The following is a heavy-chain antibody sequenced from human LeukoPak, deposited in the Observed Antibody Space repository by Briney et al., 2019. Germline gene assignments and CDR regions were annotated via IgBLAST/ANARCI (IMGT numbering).Heavy chain of an antibody. CDR1: GASIIYNSYY. V-gene: IGHV4-39*01. Sequence: SETLSLTCTVSGASIIYNSYYWAWLRQPPGQGLEWIGSIYYSGTTYYNSSLKSRLTVSVDTSKNQFSLRLTSVTASDTAVYYCARTTTAGWGYYADSWGQGTLVTVSS. CDR3: ARTTTAGWGYYADS. J-gene: IGHJ4*02. D-gene: IGHD4-11*01. CDR2: IYYSGTT.